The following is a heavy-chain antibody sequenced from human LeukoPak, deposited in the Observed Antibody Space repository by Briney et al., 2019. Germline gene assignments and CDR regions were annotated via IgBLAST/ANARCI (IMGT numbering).Heavy chain of an antibody. D-gene: IGHD1-26*01. CDR3: ATESGTYSGTCFDY. V-gene: IGHV3-48*01. J-gene: IGHJ4*02. CDR1: GFTFSSYN. Sequence: GGSLRLSCAASGFTFSSYNMNWVRQAPGKGPEWISYISSTSNTMYYADSVKGRFTISRDNAKNSLYLQMNSLRAEDTAVYYCATESGTYSGTCFDYWGQGTPVTVSS. CDR2: ISSTSNTM.